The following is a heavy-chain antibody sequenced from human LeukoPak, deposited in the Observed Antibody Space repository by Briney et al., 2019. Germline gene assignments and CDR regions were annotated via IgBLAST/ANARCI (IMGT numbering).Heavy chain of an antibody. Sequence: SETLSLTCTVSGGSISSYYWSWIRQPPGKGLEWIGYIYYSGSTNYNPSLKSRVTISVDTSKEQFSLKLSSVTAADTAVYYCARHSPGYYDFVYWGHGTLVTVSS. CDR2: IYYSGST. V-gene: IGHV4-59*08. J-gene: IGHJ4*01. D-gene: IGHD3-10*01. CDR1: GGSISSYY. CDR3: ARHSPGYYDFVY.